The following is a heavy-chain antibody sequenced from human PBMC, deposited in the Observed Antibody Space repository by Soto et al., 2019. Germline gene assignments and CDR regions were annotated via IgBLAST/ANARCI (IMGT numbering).Heavy chain of an antibody. CDR3: ARGGSSSDNGMDV. D-gene: IGHD6-6*01. CDR1: GFTFSTYS. V-gene: IGHV3-48*02. Sequence: EGQLVESGGGLVQPGGSLRVSYAASGFTFSTYSMNWVRQAPGKGLEWVSYMSSRSLTIYYTDSVKGRFTISRDNAKNSLYLQMNSLRDEDTAVYYCARGGSSSDNGMDVWGQGTTVTVSS. J-gene: IGHJ6*02. CDR2: MSSRSLTI.